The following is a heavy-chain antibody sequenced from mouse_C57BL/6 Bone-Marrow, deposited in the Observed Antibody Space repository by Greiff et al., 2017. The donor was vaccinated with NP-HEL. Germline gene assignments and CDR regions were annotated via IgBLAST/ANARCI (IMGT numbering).Heavy chain of an antibody. J-gene: IGHJ2*01. CDR1: GFNIKDDY. Sequence: VQLQQSGAELVRPGASVTLSCTASGFNIKDDYMHWVKQRPEQGLEWIGWIDPENGDTEYASKFQGKATITADTSSNTAYLQLSSLTSEDTAVYYCTSVLLLRLDYWGQGTTLTVSS. CDR3: TSVLLLRLDY. V-gene: IGHV14-4*01. D-gene: IGHD1-1*01. CDR2: IDPENGDT.